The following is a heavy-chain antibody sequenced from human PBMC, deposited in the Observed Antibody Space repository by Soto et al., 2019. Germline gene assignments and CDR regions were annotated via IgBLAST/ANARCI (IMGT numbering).Heavy chain of an antibody. CDR1: GGTFSSYT. CDR2: IIPILGIA. Sequence: QVQLVQSGAEVKKPGSSVKVSCKASGGTFSSYTISWVRQAPGQGLEWRGRIIPILGIANYAQKFKGRVTITADKSTRTAYMELSSLRSEDTAVYSCARAAVYGYGEFDYWSRGTLVTVSS. J-gene: IGHJ4*02. V-gene: IGHV1-69*02. CDR3: ARAAVYGYGEFDY. D-gene: IGHD5-18*01.